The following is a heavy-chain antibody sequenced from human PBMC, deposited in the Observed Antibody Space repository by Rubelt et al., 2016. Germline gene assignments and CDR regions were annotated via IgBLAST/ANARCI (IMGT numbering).Heavy chain of an antibody. CDR2: ISGSGGST. Sequence: ATGKGLEWVSAISGSGGSTNYADSVKGRFTISRDNSKNTLYLQMNSLRAEDTAVYYCAKSGGVVVVAASLGYWGQGTLVTVSS. CDR3: AKSGGVVVVAASLGY. D-gene: IGHD2-15*01. J-gene: IGHJ4*02. V-gene: IGHV3-23*01.